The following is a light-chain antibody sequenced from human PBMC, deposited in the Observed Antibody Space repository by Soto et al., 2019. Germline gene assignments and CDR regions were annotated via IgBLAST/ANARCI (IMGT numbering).Light chain of an antibody. J-gene: IGLJ1*01. CDR1: SSDVGHYNY. V-gene: IGLV2-14*01. CDR2: EVT. Sequence: QTVLSHPASVSGSPGHSVTISCTGTSSDVGHYNYVSWYQQHPGKGPKLLIYEVTNRPSGISNRFSGSKSGNTASLTISGLQAEDEADYYCSSSTSISTRVFGTGTKVTVL. CDR3: SSSTSISTRV.